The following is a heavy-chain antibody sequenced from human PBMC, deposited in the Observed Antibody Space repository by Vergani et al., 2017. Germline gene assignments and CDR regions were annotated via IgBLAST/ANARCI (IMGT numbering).Heavy chain of an antibody. CDR1: GFTFSSYA. CDR3: AMDQIPAARRLNVENYMDV. V-gene: IGHV3-23*03. CDR2: ISFDGSKT. D-gene: IGHD2-2*01. Sequence: EVQLLESGGGLVQPGGSLRLSCAASGFTFSSYAMSWVRQAPGKGLEWLSFISFDGSKTHYLNSIKGRFTIPRDNSKDTLYLQMSSLRAEDTAVYYCAMDQIPAARRLNVENYMDVWDKGTAVIVSS. J-gene: IGHJ6*03.